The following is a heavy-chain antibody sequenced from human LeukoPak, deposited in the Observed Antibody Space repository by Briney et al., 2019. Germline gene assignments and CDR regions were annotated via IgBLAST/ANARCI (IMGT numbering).Heavy chain of an antibody. Sequence: ASVKVSCKASGYTFTSYGTSWVRQAPGQGLEWMGWISAYNGNTNYAQKLQGRVTMTTDTSTSTAYMELRSLRSDDTAVYYCARDYGYSSGWTRNFDYWGQGTLVTVSS. J-gene: IGHJ4*02. CDR3: ARDYGYSSGWTRNFDY. V-gene: IGHV1-18*01. CDR2: ISAYNGNT. CDR1: GYTFTSYG. D-gene: IGHD6-19*01.